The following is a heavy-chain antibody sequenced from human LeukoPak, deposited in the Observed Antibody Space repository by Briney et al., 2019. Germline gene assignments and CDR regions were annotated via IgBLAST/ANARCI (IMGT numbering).Heavy chain of an antibody. D-gene: IGHD3-22*01. Sequence: ASVKVSCKASGYTFTSYYMHWVRQAPGQGLEWMGIINPSGGSTSYAQKFQGRVTVTRDTSTSTAYMELSSLRSEDTAVYYCAREHDSSGYYYGGWFDPWGQGTLVTVSS. J-gene: IGHJ5*02. CDR3: AREHDSSGYYYGGWFDP. CDR2: INPSGGST. CDR1: GYTFTSYY. V-gene: IGHV1-46*01.